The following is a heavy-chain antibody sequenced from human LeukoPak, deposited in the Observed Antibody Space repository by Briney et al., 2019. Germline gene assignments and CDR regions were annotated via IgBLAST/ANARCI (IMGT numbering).Heavy chain of an antibody. J-gene: IGHJ3*01. CDR2: IFWDSSTV. CDR1: GFSFEDYT. D-gene: IGHD6-6*01. V-gene: IGHV3-9*01. CDR3: ARVQYSRLSKGAFDL. Sequence: SLRLSCSASGFSFEDYTMHWVRQAPGKGLEWVSSIFWDSSTVAYADSVKGRFTISRDNAKNSLYLQMNSPRDEDRALYYCARVQYSRLSKGAFDLWGQGTMVIVSS.